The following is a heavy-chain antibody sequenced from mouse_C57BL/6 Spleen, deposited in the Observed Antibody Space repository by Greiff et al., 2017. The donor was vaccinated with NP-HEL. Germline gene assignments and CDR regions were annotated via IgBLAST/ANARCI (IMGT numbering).Heavy chain of an antibody. J-gene: IGHJ1*03. CDR1: GYTFTSYW. CDR3: ARLGYYGSSLYWYFDV. Sequence: QVQLQQPGAELVRPGTSVKLSCKASGYTFTSYWMHWVKQRPGQGLEWIGVIDPSDSYTTYNQKFKGKATLTVDTSSSTAYMQLSSLTSEDSAVYYCARLGYYGSSLYWYFDVWGTGTTVTVSS. V-gene: IGHV1-59*01. CDR2: IDPSDSYT. D-gene: IGHD1-1*01.